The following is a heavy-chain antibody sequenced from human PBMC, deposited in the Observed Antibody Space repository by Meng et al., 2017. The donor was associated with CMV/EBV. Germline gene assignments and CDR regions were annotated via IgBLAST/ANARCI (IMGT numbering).Heavy chain of an antibody. Sequence: GESLKISCAASGFTFDDYTMHWVRQAPGKGLAWFSLISWDGGSTYYADSVKGRFTISRDNSKNSLYLQMNSLRTEDTALYYCAKDMGDYYYYGMDVWGQGTTVTVSS. J-gene: IGHJ6*02. CDR2: ISWDGGST. V-gene: IGHV3-43*01. CDR3: AKDMGDYYYYGMDV. CDR1: GFTFDDYT.